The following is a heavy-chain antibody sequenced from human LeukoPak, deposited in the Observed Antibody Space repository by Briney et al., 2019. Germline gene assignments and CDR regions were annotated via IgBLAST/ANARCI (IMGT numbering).Heavy chain of an antibody. Sequence: GGSLRLSCAASGFTFSSYAMSWVRQAPGKGLEWVSAIRGSGGSTYYADSVKGRFTISRDNSKNTLYLQMNSLRAEDTAVYYCATLYLREIVVVVAATPLDYWGQGTLVTVSS. CDR1: GFTFSSYA. CDR3: ATLYLREIVVVVAATPLDY. CDR2: IRGSGGST. V-gene: IGHV3-23*01. D-gene: IGHD2-15*01. J-gene: IGHJ4*02.